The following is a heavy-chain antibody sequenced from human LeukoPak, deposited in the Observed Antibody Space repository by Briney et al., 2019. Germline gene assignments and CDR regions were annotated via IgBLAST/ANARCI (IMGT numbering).Heavy chain of an antibody. Sequence: HPGGSLRLPCAASGFTFSSYGMHWVRQARDKGLEWVAVISHDGSNKYYADSVKGRFTISRDNSKNTLYLQMNSLRPEDTAVYYCAKDPSTGYYGYWGQGTLVTVSS. CDR1: GFTFSSYG. CDR2: ISHDGSNK. D-gene: IGHD3-22*01. J-gene: IGHJ4*02. V-gene: IGHV3-30*18. CDR3: AKDPSTGYYGY.